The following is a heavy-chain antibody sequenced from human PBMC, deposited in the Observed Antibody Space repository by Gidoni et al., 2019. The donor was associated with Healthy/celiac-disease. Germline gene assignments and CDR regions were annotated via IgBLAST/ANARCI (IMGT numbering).Heavy chain of an antibody. CDR3: AKMGSGSYYFDY. CDR2: ISGSGGST. J-gene: IGHJ4*02. D-gene: IGHD1-26*01. CDR1: GFTFSRYA. Sequence: EVQLLESGGGLVQPGGSLRLSCAAAGFTFSRYAMSWVRQAPGKGLEWVSAISGSGGSTYYADSVKGRFTISRDNSKNTLYLQMNSLRAEDTAVYYCAKMGSGSYYFDYWGQGTLVTVSS. V-gene: IGHV3-23*01.